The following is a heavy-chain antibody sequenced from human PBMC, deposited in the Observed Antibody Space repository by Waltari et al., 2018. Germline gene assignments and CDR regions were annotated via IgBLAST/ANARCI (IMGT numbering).Heavy chain of an antibody. CDR2: IKSKIDGGTP. D-gene: IGHD3-3*01. Sequence: EVQLVESGGNLVKAGGSLRLSCEVSGFTFSKIWLSWVRQAPGKGLERVGRIKSKIDGGTPDYAAPVSGRFRISRDDSKNMFYLEMDSLKTEDTAVYFCAGGPGTYWSGLLDYWGPGTLVTVSS. CDR3: AGGPGTYWSGLLDY. V-gene: IGHV3-15*01. J-gene: IGHJ4*02. CDR1: GFTFSKIW.